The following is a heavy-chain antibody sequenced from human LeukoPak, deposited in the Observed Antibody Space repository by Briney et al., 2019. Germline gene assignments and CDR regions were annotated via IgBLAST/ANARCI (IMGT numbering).Heavy chain of an antibody. J-gene: IGHJ4*02. V-gene: IGHV5-51*01. CDR3: ARRRDLYSGSYYPFDY. D-gene: IGHD1-26*01. Sequence: GESLKISCKSSGYNFVNYWIAWVRQMPGKGLEWMGTIYPGDSDIRYSPSFQGQVTISADKSISTAYLQWSSLKASDTAMYYCARRRDLYSGSYYPFDYWGQGTLVTVSS. CDR1: GYNFVNYW. CDR2: IYPGDSDI.